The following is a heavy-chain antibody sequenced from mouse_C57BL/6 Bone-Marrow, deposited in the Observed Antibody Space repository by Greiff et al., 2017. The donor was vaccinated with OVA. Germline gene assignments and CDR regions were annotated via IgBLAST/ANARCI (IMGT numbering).Heavy chain of an antibody. Sequence: EVKLMESGPGLVKPSQSLSLTCSVTGYSITSGYYWNWIRQFPGNKLEWMGYISYDGSNNYNPSLKNRISITRDTSKNQFFLKLNSVTTEDTATYYCSYSNDYYAMDYWGQGTSVTVSS. V-gene: IGHV3-6*01. D-gene: IGHD2-5*01. J-gene: IGHJ4*01. CDR1: GYSITSGYY. CDR2: ISYDGSN. CDR3: SYSNDYYAMDY.